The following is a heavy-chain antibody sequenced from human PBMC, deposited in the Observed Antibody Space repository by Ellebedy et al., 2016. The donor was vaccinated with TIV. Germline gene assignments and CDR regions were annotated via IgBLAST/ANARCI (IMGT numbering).Heavy chain of an antibody. CDR2: VYYSGKT. CDR3: ARKSLSNWSFDL. J-gene: IGHJ2*01. Sequence: MPSETLSLTCTVSGASINSYWNWIRKPPGRGLEYIGYVYYSGKTNYSPSLKDRVTISLDTSKIQFSLNLNSVTAADTAVYYCARKSLSNWSFDLWGRGTLVTVSS. CDR1: GASINSY. V-gene: IGHV4-59*01.